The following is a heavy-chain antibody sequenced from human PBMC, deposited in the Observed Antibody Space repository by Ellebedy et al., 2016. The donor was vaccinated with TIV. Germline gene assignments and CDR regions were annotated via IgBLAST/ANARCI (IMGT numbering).Heavy chain of an antibody. Sequence: GESLKISCAASGFTFSSFWMHWVRQVPGKGLVWVSRTNSDGISTYYADSVRGRFTISRDNAKNTLYLQMNSLRAEDTAVYYCARDSGGGECYDYWGQGTLVTVSP. CDR1: GFTFSSFW. V-gene: IGHV3-74*01. D-gene: IGHD2-21*01. J-gene: IGHJ4*02. CDR2: TNSDGIST. CDR3: ARDSGGGECYDY.